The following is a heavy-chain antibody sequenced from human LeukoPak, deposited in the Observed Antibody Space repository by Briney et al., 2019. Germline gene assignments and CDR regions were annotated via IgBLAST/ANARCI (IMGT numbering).Heavy chain of an antibody. CDR2: VSYEGTKI. CDR3: ARDRVQIWSYVGTFDS. J-gene: IGHJ4*02. Sequence: PGGSLRLSCATSGFTLTSYTMHWVRQAPGTGLEWVAVVSYEGTKISYADSVKGRFTMSRDISKNTLYLQMNSLKPEDSALYYCARDRVQIWSYVGTFDSWGQGTLVTVSS. V-gene: IGHV3-30-3*01. D-gene: IGHD5-18*01. CDR1: GFTLTSYT.